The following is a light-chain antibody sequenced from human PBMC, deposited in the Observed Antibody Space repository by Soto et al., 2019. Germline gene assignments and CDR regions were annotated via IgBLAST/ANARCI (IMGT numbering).Light chain of an antibody. CDR2: EVS. CDR1: SSDVGSYNL. V-gene: IGLV2-23*02. CDR3: CSYAGSSTFYV. J-gene: IGLJ1*01. Sequence: QSALTQPASVSGSPGQSITISCTGTSSDVGSYNLISWYQQYPDKAPKLMIYEVSKRPSGVSNRFSGSKSGNTACLTISGLQAEDEADYYCCSYAGSSTFYVFGSGTKLTVL.